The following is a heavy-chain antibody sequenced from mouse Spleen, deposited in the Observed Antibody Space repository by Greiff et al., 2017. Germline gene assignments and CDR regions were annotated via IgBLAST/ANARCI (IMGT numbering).Heavy chain of an antibody. J-gene: IGHJ1*01. Sequence: EVKLQESGAELVRPGASVKLSCTASGFNIKDDYMHWVKQRPEQGLEWIGWIDPENGDTEYASKFQGKATITADTSSNTAYLQLSSLTSEDTAVYYCTRTGTRYWYFDVWGAGTTVTVSS. V-gene: IGHV14-4*01. D-gene: IGHD4-1*01. CDR1: GFNIKDDY. CDR3: TRTGTRYWYFDV. CDR2: IDPENGDT.